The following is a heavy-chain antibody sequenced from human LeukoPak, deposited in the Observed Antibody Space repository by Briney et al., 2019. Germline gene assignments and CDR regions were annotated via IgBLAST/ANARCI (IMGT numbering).Heavy chain of an antibody. D-gene: IGHD2-2*01. J-gene: IGHJ5*02. V-gene: IGHV4-34*01. Sequence: SETLSLTCAVYGGSFSGYYWSWLRQPPGKGLEWIGEINHSGSTNYNPSLKSRVTISVDTSKNQFFLKLSSVTAADTAVYYCARVRDPNCSSTSCEVVGATPGLNSNWFDPWGQGTLVTVSS. CDR1: GGSFSGYY. CDR2: INHSGST. CDR3: ARVRDPNCSSTSCEVVGATPGLNSNWFDP.